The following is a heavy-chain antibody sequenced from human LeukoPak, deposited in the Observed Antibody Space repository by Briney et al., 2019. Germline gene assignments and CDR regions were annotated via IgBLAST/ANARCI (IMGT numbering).Heavy chain of an antibody. Sequence: ASVKVSCKASGGTFSSYTISWVRQAPGQELEWMGGIIPIFGTANYAQKFQGRVTITTDESTSTAYMELSSLRSEDTAVYYCARVASGYYHYNYYYMDVWGKGTTVIVSS. CDR3: ARVASGYYHYNYYYMDV. V-gene: IGHV1-69*05. D-gene: IGHD3-22*01. CDR2: IIPIFGTA. CDR1: GGTFSSYT. J-gene: IGHJ6*03.